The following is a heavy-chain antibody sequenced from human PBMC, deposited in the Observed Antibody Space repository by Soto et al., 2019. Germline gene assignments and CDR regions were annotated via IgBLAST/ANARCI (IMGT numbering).Heavy chain of an antibody. J-gene: IGHJ3*02. V-gene: IGHV1-69*13. D-gene: IGHD2-2*01. Sequence: SVKVSCKASGGTSSSYAISWVRQAPGQGLEWMGGIIPIFGTANYAQKFQGRVTITADESTSTAYMELSSLRSEDTAVYYCAREKDIVVVPAAAPDAFDIWGQGTMVTVSS. CDR3: AREKDIVVVPAAAPDAFDI. CDR2: IIPIFGTA. CDR1: GGTSSSYA.